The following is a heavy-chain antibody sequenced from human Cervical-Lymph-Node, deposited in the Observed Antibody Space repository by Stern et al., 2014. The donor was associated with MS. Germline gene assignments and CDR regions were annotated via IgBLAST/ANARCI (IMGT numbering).Heavy chain of an antibody. CDR3: ATVAVAGTGDQHYYYGLDV. D-gene: IGHD6-19*01. J-gene: IGHJ6*02. Sequence: EVQLVESGGGLVKPGGSLRLSCAASGFTFRTYTMNWVRQAPGKGLEWISSISARSADINCADSVKGLFTISRDNAKKSLFLQMNSLRVEDTAVYYCATVAVAGTGDQHYYYGLDVWGQGTTVTVSS. CDR2: ISARSADI. CDR1: GFTFRTYT. V-gene: IGHV3-21*01.